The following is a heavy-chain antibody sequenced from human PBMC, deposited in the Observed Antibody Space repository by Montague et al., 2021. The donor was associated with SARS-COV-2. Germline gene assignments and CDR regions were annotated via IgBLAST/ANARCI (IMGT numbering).Heavy chain of an antibody. CDR1: GLTVSWNS. J-gene: IGHJ4*02. Sequence: SLRLSCAASGLTVSWNSGADRKSTRLNSSHGSISYAVFCLNKNYAYSMKVRFTLSRDNAKNSLYLQMNSLRAEDTALYYCAQTGGSGWDYYDSSGYYVNWGQGTLVNVSS. CDR2: YAVFCLNK. CDR3: AQTGGSGWDYYDSSGYYVN. V-gene: IGHV3-9*01. D-gene: IGHD3-22*01.